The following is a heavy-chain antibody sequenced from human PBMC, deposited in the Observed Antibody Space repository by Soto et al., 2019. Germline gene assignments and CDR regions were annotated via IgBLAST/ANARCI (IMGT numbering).Heavy chain of an antibody. J-gene: IGHJ4*02. CDR2: IYYSGST. Sequence: SETLSLTCTVSGGSISSYYWSWIRQPPGKGLEWIGYIYYSGSTNYNPSLKSRVTISVDTSKNQFSLKLSSVTAADTAVYYCARLGGYCSSTSCYGVDEYKFFDYWGQGTLVTVSS. D-gene: IGHD2-2*01. V-gene: IGHV4-59*08. CDR1: GGSISSYY. CDR3: ARLGGYCSSTSCYGVDEYKFFDY.